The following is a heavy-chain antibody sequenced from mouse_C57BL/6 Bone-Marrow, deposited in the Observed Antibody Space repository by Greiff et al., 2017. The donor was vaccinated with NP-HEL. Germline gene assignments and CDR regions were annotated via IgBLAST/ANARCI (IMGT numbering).Heavy chain of an antibody. CDR2: IDPENGDI. Sequence: VQLQQSGAELVRPGASVKLSCTASGFNIKDDYMHWVKQRPEQGLEWIGWIDPENGDIEYASKFQGKATITADTSSNTAYLQLSSLTSEDTAVYYCTFYYYGPWFAYWGQGTLVTVSA. D-gene: IGHD1-1*01. CDR1: GFNIKDDY. V-gene: IGHV14-4*01. J-gene: IGHJ3*01. CDR3: TFYYYGPWFAY.